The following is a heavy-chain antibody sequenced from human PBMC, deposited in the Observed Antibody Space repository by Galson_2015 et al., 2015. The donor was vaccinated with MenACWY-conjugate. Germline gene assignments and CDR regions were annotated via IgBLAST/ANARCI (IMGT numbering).Heavy chain of an antibody. CDR1: GDTFNYY. Sequence: SVKVSCKASGDTFNYYIHWVRQAPGQGFEWLGIISPGGGDTTYAQKLLDRVTMTSDASTSTVYLELTSLRFEDTAVYYCVRAGGYCSSGSCQYFDSWGQGTRVTVSS. J-gene: IGHJ4*02. CDR2: ISPGGGDT. CDR3: VRAGGYCSSGSCQYFDS. V-gene: IGHV1-46*02. D-gene: IGHD2-2*01.